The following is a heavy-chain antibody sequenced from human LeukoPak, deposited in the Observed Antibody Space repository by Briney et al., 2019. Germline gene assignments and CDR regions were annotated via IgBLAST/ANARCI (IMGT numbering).Heavy chain of an antibody. V-gene: IGHV1-46*01. CDR3: ARDNSVGDIAWWFDP. Sequence: ASVKVSCKASGYTFTSYYMHWVRQAPGQGLEWMGIINPSGGSTSYAQKFQGRVTMTRDMSTSTVYMELSSLRSEDTAVYYCARDNSVGDIAWWFDPWGQGTLVTVSS. CDR1: GYTFTSYY. D-gene: IGHD3-16*02. CDR2: INPSGGST. J-gene: IGHJ5*02.